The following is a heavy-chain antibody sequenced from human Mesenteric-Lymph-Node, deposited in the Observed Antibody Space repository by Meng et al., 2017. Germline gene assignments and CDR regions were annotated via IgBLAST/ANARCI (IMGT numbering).Heavy chain of an antibody. J-gene: IGHJ5*02. Sequence: SDTLCPTCMPPGASISGYYWGWIRQPAGKGLEWIGRIYTSGSTNYNPSLRGRVTMSVDTSKNQFSLKLSSVTAADTAVYYCARDIENSGRAFDPWGQGTLVTVSS. V-gene: IGHV4-4*07. D-gene: IGHD1-26*01. CDR2: IYTSGST. CDR1: GASISGYY. CDR3: ARDIENSGRAFDP.